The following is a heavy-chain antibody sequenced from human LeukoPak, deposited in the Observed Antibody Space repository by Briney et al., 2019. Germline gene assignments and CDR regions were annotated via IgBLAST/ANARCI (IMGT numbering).Heavy chain of an antibody. CDR2: INHSGST. CDR1: GGSFSGYY. CDR3: ARDTYHPYSSGWYYFDY. Sequence: PSETLSLTCAVYGGSFSGYYWSWIRQPPGKGLEWIGEINHSGSTNYNPSLKSRVTISVDTSKNQFSLKLSSVTVADTAVYYCARDTYHPYSSGWYYFDYWGQGTLVTVSS. V-gene: IGHV4-34*01. J-gene: IGHJ4*02. D-gene: IGHD6-19*01.